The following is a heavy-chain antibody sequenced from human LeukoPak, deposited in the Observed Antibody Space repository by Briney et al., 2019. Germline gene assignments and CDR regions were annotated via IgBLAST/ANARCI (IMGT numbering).Heavy chain of an antibody. Sequence: PGGSLRLSCGASGLASSTHGMHGVRQAPGKGLEWVAVIWYDGSNKYYADSVKGRFTISRDNSKNTVYLQMNSLRAEDTAVYYCGRRPGCRVAGCVGGFSPHWGEGTLVTVSS. CDR2: IWYDGSNK. CDR3: GRRPGCRVAGCVGGFSPH. D-gene: IGHD3-16*01. J-gene: IGHJ1*01. CDR1: GLASSTHG. V-gene: IGHV3-33*01.